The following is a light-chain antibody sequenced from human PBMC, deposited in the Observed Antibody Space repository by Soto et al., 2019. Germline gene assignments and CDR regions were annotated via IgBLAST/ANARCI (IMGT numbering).Light chain of an antibody. CDR2: DAS. V-gene: IGKV1-39*01. CDR3: QQSDSTPYT. Sequence: DIQMTQSPSSLSASVGDRVSITCRASQTISKYLNWYQQKPGKAPRLLIYDASSLLSGVPSRFSGSGSGTDFTLTIASLQPEDFSTYYCQQSDSTPYTFGQGTKVDI. CDR1: QTISKY. J-gene: IGKJ2*01.